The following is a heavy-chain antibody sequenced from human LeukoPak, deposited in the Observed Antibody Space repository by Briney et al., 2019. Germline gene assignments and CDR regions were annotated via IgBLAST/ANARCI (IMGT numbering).Heavy chain of an antibody. Sequence: GASVKVSCKASGYTFTGYYMHWVRQAPGQGLEWMGWINPNSGGTNYAQKLQGRVAMTRDTSISTAYMELSRLRSDDTAVYYCARDHDFWSGYYQFDPWGQGTLVTVSS. D-gene: IGHD3-3*01. J-gene: IGHJ5*02. CDR3: ARDHDFWSGYYQFDP. CDR2: INPNSGGT. CDR1: GYTFTGYY. V-gene: IGHV1-2*02.